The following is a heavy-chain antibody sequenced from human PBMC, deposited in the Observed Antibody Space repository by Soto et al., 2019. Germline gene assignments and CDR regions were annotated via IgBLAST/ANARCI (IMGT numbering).Heavy chain of an antibody. J-gene: IGHJ4*02. CDR2: LWYDGSKT. V-gene: IGHV3-33*01. CDR3: ARDGVWYGHYVGYFDY. Sequence: QVQLVESGGGVVQPGRSLRLSCAASGFTFSSFGMHWVRQAPGKGLEWVASLWYDGSKTYHADSVKGRFTISRDNSKNPTYLQMDSPRAEDTAVYFCARDGVWYGHYVGYFDYWGQGTLVTVSS. D-gene: IGHD4-17*01. CDR1: GFTFSSFG.